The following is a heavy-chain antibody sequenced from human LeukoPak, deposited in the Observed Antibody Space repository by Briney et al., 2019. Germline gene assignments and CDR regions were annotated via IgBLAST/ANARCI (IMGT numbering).Heavy chain of an antibody. V-gene: IGHV3-23*01. CDR3: AKGGILTGYYVPPYFDY. D-gene: IGHD3-9*01. Sequence: GGSLRLSCAACGFTFSSYAMSLVRQAPGKGLEWVSAISGSGGSTYYADFVKGRFTISRDNSKNTLYLQMNSLRAEDTAVYYCAKGGILTGYYVPPYFDYWGQGTLVTVSS. J-gene: IGHJ4*02. CDR1: GFTFSSYA. CDR2: ISGSGGST.